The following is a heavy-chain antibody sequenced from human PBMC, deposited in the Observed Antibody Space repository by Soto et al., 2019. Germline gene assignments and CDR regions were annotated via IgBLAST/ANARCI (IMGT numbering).Heavy chain of an antibody. D-gene: IGHD6-13*01. CDR3: ARVVEIAAAVMWGPFHWFDP. CDR2: IIPIFGTA. J-gene: IGHJ5*02. CDR1: GGTFSSYA. V-gene: IGHV1-69*13. Sequence: SVKVSCKASGGTFSSYAISWVRQAPGQGLEWMGGIIPIFGTANYAQKFQGRVTITADESTSTAYMELSSLRSEDTAVYYCARVVEIAAAVMWGPFHWFDPWGQGTMVTVSS.